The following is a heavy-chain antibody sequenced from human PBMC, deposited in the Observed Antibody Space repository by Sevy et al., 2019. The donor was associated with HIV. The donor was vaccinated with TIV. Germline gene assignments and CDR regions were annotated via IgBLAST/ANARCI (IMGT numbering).Heavy chain of an antibody. J-gene: IGHJ4*02. V-gene: IGHV3-11*01. CDR2: ISSSGSTI. D-gene: IGHD3-16*02. CDR3: ARALGGIYDYVWGSYRPSYFDY. CDR1: GFTFSDYY. Sequence: GRSLRLSCAASGFTFSDYYMSWIRQAPGKGLEWVSYISSSGSTIYYADSVKGRFTISRDNAKNSLYLQMNSLRAEDTAVYYCARALGGIYDYVWGSYRPSYFDYWGQGTLVTVSS.